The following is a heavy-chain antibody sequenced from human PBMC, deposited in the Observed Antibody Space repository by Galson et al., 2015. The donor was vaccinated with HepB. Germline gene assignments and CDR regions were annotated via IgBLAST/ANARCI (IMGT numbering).Heavy chain of an antibody. D-gene: IGHD2-15*01. Sequence: SLRLSCAASGFSFSTYDMNWVRQAPGKGLEWVSYISSSGSVMSYADSVEGRFPISRDNPKNSLCLQMSSLRAEDTAVYYCARPDCRGGGCYLDYWCQGTLVTVSS. J-gene: IGHJ4*02. V-gene: IGHV3-48*03. CDR3: ARPDCRGGGCYLDY. CDR1: GFSFSTYD. CDR2: ISSSGSVM.